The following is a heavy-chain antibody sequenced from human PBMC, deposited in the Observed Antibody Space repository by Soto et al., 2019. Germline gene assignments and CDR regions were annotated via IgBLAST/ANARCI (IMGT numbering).Heavy chain of an antibody. J-gene: IGHJ4*02. CDR1: GYTFTSYG. D-gene: IGHD2-21*02. V-gene: IGHV1-18*01. Sequence: ASVKVSCKASGYTFTSYGISWVRQAPGQGLEWMGWISAYNGNTNYAQKFQGRVTMTRDTSISTAYVELSRLESDDTAVYYCARQLAYCGGDCYTEPIDYWGQGTLVTVSS. CDR3: ARQLAYCGGDCYTEPIDY. CDR2: ISAYNGNT.